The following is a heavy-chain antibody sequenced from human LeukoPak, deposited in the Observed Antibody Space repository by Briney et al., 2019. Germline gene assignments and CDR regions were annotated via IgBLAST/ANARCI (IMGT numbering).Heavy chain of an antibody. Sequence: GGSLRLSCAASGFTFSSYAMHWVRQAPGKGLEWVAVISYDGSNKYYADSVKGRFTISRDNSKNTLYLQMSSLRAEDTAVYYCARTNYDILTGPFYGMDVWGKGTTVTVSS. CDR2: ISYDGSNK. J-gene: IGHJ6*04. D-gene: IGHD3-9*01. CDR1: GFTFSSYA. CDR3: ARTNYDILTGPFYGMDV. V-gene: IGHV3-30-3*01.